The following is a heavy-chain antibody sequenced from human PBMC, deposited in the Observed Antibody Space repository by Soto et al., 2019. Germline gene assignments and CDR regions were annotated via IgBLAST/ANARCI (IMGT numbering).Heavy chain of an antibody. J-gene: IGHJ3*02. V-gene: IGHV4-31*03. D-gene: IGHD3-10*01. Sequence: SETLSLTCTVSGGSISSGGYYWSWIRQHPGKGLEWIGYIYYSGSTYYNPSLKSRVTISVDTSKNQFSLKLSSVTAADTAVYYCAIRYYYGWGSYQGAFDIWGQGTMVTVSS. CDR1: GGSISSGGYY. CDR3: AIRYYYGWGSYQGAFDI. CDR2: IYYSGST.